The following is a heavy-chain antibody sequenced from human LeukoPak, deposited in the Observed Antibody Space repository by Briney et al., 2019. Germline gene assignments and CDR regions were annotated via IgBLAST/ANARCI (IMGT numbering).Heavy chain of an antibody. J-gene: IGHJ3*01. CDR1: DDSFNTHY. V-gene: IGHV4-59*11. D-gene: IGHD4-17*01. Sequence: PSETLSLTCSVSDDSFNTHYWTWIRHPPGKGRDWIAYISSIGSTNYNPSLKSRVTITVDTSKKQFSLKMTSVTAADTAVYYCAIAPTTVTKGFDVWGQGTMVTVSS. CDR3: AIAPTTVTKGFDV. CDR2: ISSIGST.